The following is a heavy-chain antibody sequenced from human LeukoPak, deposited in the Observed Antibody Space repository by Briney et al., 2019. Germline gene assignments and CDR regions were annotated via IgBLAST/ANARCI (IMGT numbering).Heavy chain of an antibody. CDR1: GFTFSSYS. CDR3: ARDSGQEGEWLLYYFDY. Sequence: GGSLRLSCAASGFTFSSYSMNWVRQAPGKGLEWVSYISSSSSTIYYADSVKGRFTISRDNAKNSLYLQMNSLRAEDTAVYYCARDSGQEGEWLLYYFDYWGQGTLVTVSS. CDR2: ISSSSSTI. J-gene: IGHJ4*02. D-gene: IGHD3-3*01. V-gene: IGHV3-48*01.